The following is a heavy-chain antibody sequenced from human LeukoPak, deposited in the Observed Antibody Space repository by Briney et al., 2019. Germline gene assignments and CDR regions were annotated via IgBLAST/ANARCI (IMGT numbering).Heavy chain of an antibody. CDR2: INPNSGGT. CDR1: GYTFTGYY. J-gene: IGHJ3*02. D-gene: IGHD3-10*01. CDR3: ASREVLWFGDLDAFDI. V-gene: IGHV1-2*02. Sequence: ASVKVSCKASGYTFTGYYMHWVRQAPGQGLEWMGLINPNSGGTNYAQKFQGRVTMTRDTSISTAYMELSRLRSDDTAVYYCASREVLWFGDLDAFDIWGQGTMVTVSS.